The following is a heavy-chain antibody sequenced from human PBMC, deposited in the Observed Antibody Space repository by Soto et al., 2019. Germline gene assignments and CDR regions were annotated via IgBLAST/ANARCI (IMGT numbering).Heavy chain of an antibody. CDR2: ISWNSGSI. V-gene: IGHV3-9*01. Sequence: EVQLVESGGGLVQPGRSLRLSCAASGFTFDDYAMHWVRQAPGKGLEWVSGISWNSGSIGYADSVKGRFTISRDNSKNSLCVQMNSLRVEDTTLYNCAEASVLVLSFLFDSWGQGTLVTVSS. J-gene: IGHJ4*02. CDR3: AEASVLVLSFLFDS. D-gene: IGHD6-13*01. CDR1: GFTFDDYA.